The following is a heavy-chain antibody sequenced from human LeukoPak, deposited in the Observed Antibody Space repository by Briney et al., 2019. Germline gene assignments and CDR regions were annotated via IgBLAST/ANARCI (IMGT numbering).Heavy chain of an antibody. D-gene: IGHD3-3*01. CDR1: GITFSTYG. CDR3: ATGGPDFWSGHYPMDV. CDR2: ISAYNGDT. J-gene: IGHJ6*03. V-gene: IGHV1-18*01. Sequence: ASVKVSCKASGITFSTYGICWVRQAPGQGLEWMGCISAYNGDTNYAQILRARVTMTTDTSTNTVYMELRSLRSDDTAVYYCATGGPDFWSGHYPMDVWGNGTTVTVSS.